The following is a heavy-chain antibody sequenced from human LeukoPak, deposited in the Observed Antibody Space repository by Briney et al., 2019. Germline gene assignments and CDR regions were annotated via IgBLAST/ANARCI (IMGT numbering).Heavy chain of an antibody. D-gene: IGHD3-22*01. V-gene: IGHV4-31*03. Sequence: PSETLSLTCTVSGGSISSGDYYWSWIRQHPGKGLEWIGYIYYSGSTYYNPSLKSRVTISVDTSKNQFSLKLSSVTAADTAMYYCAKTDSSGYYADYWGQGTLVTVS. CDR3: AKTDSSGYYADY. J-gene: IGHJ4*02. CDR2: IYYSGST. CDR1: GGSISSGDYY.